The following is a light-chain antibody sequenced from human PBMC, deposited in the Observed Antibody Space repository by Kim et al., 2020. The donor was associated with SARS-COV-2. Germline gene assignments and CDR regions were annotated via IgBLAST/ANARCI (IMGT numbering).Light chain of an antibody. CDR1: QGIRND. Sequence: ASVRDRVTITCRARQGIRNDLGWYQQKPGKVPKLLIYATSSLQSGVPSRFSGSGSGTDFTLTISSLQPEDFATYYCLQDYSYPRTFGQGTKVDIK. CDR3: LQDYSYPRT. J-gene: IGKJ1*01. CDR2: ATS. V-gene: IGKV1-6*01.